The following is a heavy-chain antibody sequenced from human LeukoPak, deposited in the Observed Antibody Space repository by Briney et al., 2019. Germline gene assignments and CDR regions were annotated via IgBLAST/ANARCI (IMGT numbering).Heavy chain of an antibody. J-gene: IGHJ4*02. D-gene: IGHD6-6*01. CDR1: GFTFSYAW. Sequence: PGGSLRLSCAASGFTFSYAWMNWVRQAPGKGLEWVSYISSSGSTIYYADSVKGRFTISRDNAKNSLYLQMNSLRAEDTAVYYCARGLSGYASSLGYWGQGTLVTVSA. V-gene: IGHV3-48*04. CDR2: ISSSGSTI. CDR3: ARGLSGYASSLGY.